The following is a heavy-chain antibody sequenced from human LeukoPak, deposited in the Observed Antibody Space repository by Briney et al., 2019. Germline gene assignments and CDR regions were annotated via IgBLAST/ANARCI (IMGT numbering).Heavy chain of an antibody. CDR3: ARLTYYYDSSGYSTGDAFDI. D-gene: IGHD3-22*01. CDR1: GGSISSYY. CDR2: IYYSGST. J-gene: IGHJ3*02. V-gene: IGHV4-59*08. Sequence: SETLSLTCTVSGGSISSYYWSWIRQPPGKGLEWIGYIYYSGSTNYNPSLKSRVTISVDTSKNQFSLKLSSVTAADTAVYYCARLTYYYDSSGYSTGDAFDIWGQGTMVTVSS.